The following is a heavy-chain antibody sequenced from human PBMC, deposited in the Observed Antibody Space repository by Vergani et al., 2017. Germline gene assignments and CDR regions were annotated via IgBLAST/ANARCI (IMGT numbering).Heavy chain of an antibody. CDR3: ARDAPEVPAAPRAYFDL. J-gene: IGHJ2*01. Sequence: QVQLVQSGAEVKKPGASVKVSCKASGYTFTSYYMHWVRQAPGQGLEWMGIINPSGGSTSYAQKFQGRVTMTRDTSTSPVYMELSSLRSEDTAVYYCARDAPEVPAAPRAYFDLWGRGTLVTVSS. V-gene: IGHV1-46*01. CDR1: GYTFTSYY. CDR2: INPSGGST. D-gene: IGHD2-2*01.